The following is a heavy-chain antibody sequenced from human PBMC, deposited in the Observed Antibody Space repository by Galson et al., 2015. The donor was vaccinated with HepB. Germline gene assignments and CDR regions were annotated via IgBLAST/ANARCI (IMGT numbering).Heavy chain of an antibody. CDR1: GFTFRSYG. CDR3: ARSVYQLPPPGRFALDG. J-gene: IGHJ6*02. Sequence: SLRLSCAASGFTFRSYGMHWVRQAPGKGLEWVAVIWYDGSNKYYADSVRGQFTISRDNSKNTLYLQMNSLRAEDTAVYYCARSVYQLPPPGRFALDGWGQGTTVTVSS. CDR2: IWYDGSNK. D-gene: IGHD2-2*01. V-gene: IGHV3-33*01.